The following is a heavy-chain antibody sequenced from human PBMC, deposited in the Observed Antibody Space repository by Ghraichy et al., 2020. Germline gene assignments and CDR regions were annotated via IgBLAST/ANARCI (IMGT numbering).Heavy chain of an antibody. Sequence: SETLSLTCTVSGGSIRSSNYYWGWIRQPPGKGLEWIGSIYYSGSIYYNPSLKSRVTISVDTSTNQFSLRLSSVTAADTAVYHCVGTGDWYNFDCWGQGTLVTVSS. CDR3: VGTGDWYNFDC. CDR2: IYYSGSI. CDR1: GGSIRSSNYY. J-gene: IGHJ4*02. V-gene: IGHV4-39*01. D-gene: IGHD7-27*01.